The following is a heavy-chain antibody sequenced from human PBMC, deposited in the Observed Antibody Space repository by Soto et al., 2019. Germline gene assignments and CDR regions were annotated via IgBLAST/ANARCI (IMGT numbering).Heavy chain of an antibody. Sequence: QLQLQESGSGLVKPSQTLSLTCAVSGGSISSGGYSWSWIRQRPGKGLEWIGYIYHSGNTYYNPSLTTRVTISVDRTKNQFSLTLSSVAAADTAVYYAASVPDRWGQGTLVTVSS. CDR1: GGSISSGGYS. D-gene: IGHD2-2*01. V-gene: IGHV4-30-2*01. J-gene: IGHJ5*02. CDR3: ASVPDR. CDR2: IYHSGNT.